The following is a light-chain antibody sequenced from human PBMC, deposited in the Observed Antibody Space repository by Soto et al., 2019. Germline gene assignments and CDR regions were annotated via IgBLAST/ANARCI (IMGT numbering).Light chain of an antibody. CDR1: QSVSSSY. J-gene: IGKJ4*01. CDR2: GAS. CDR3: QHYGSLVLT. V-gene: IGKV3-20*01. Sequence: EIMLTQSPGTLSLYPGERATLSCRASQSVSSSYLAWYQQKPGQAPRLLIYGASSRATGIPDRFSGSGSGTDFTLTISRLEPEDFAVYYCQHYGSLVLTFGGGTKVEIK.